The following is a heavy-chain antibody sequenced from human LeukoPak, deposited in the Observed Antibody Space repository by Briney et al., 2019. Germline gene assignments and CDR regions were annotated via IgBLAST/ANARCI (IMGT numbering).Heavy chain of an antibody. D-gene: IGHD2/OR15-2a*01. CDR3: ARVVIVRGWFDP. CDR1: GFTFSRHA. Sequence: PGGSLRLSCAASGFTFSRHAMEWVRQAPGRGLEWVAVISYDGSDKYYADSVKGRFTISRDNSKNTLYLQMNSLRTEDTAVYYCARVVIVRGWFDPWGQGTLVTVSS. J-gene: IGHJ5*02. V-gene: IGHV3-30*04. CDR2: ISYDGSDK.